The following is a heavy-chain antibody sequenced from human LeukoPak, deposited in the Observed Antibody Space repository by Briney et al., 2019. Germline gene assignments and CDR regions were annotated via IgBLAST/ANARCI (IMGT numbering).Heavy chain of an antibody. J-gene: IGHJ6*02. CDR3: AWSSGYYYYYGMDV. Sequence: PSETLSLTCAVYGGSFSGYYWSWIRQPPGKGLEWIGEINHSGSTNYNPSLKSRVTISVDTSKNQFSLKLSSVTAADTAVYYCAWSSGYYYYYGMDVWGQGTTVTVSS. CDR1: GGSFSGYY. V-gene: IGHV4-34*01. CDR2: INHSGST. D-gene: IGHD3-22*01.